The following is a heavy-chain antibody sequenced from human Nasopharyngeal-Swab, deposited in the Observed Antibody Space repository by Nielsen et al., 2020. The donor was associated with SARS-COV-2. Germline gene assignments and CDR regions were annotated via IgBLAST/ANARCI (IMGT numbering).Heavy chain of an antibody. D-gene: IGHD6-19*01. Sequence: VSCKASAYSFTSYSIGWVRHMPGKGLEWMGIIYPGDSDTRYSPSFQGQVTISADKSISTAYLQWSSLKASDTAMYYCARLVAVAGGGGGGADYWGQGTLVTVSS. CDR3: ARLVAVAGGGGGGADY. V-gene: IGHV5-51*01. J-gene: IGHJ4*02. CDR1: AYSFTSYS. CDR2: IYPGDSDT.